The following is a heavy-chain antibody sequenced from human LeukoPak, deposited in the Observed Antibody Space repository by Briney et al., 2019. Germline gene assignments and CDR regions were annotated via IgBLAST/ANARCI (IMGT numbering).Heavy chain of an antibody. CDR2: IYTSGST. D-gene: IGHD3-10*01. V-gene: IGHV4-4*07. J-gene: IGHJ4*02. Sequence: SETLSLTCTVSGGSISSYYWSWIRQPAGKGLEWIGRIYTSGSTNYDPSLKSRVTMSVDTSKNQFSLKLSSVTAADTAVYYCARDNFGSGSYLFDYWGQGTLVTVSS. CDR3: ARDNFGSGSYLFDY. CDR1: GGSISSYY.